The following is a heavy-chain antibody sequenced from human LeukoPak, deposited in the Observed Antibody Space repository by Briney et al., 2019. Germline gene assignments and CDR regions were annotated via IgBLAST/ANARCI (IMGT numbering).Heavy chain of an antibody. Sequence: GRSLRLSCAASGFTFDDYAMHWVRQAPGEGLEWVSGISWNSGSIGYADSVKGRFTISRDNAKNSLYLQMNSLRAEDTALYYCAKDVIPGGGIAAAGFDYWGQGTLVTVSS. CDR3: AKDVIPGGGIAAAGFDY. CDR2: ISWNSGSI. CDR1: GFTFDDYA. V-gene: IGHV3-9*01. J-gene: IGHJ4*02. D-gene: IGHD6-13*01.